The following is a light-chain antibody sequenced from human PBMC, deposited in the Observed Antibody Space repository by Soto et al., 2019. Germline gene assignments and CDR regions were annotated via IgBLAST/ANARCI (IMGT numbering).Light chain of an antibody. V-gene: IGKV1-39*01. CDR2: TTS. Sequence: DIQMTQSPSSLSASVGDRVTITCRASQSISSYLNWYQQKPGKAPKLLICTTSSLQSGVPSRFSGSGSGTDFTLTISSLQPEEFETYYCQQSHSTPITFGQGTRLEIK. J-gene: IGKJ5*01. CDR1: QSISSY. CDR3: QQSHSTPIT.